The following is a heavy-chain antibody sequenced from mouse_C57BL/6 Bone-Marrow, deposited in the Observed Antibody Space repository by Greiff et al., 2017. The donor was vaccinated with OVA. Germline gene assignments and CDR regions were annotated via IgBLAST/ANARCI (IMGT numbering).Heavy chain of an antibody. CDR1: GYSFTSYY. CDR2: IYPGSGNT. Sequence: QVQLQQSGPELVKPGASVKISCKASGYSFTSYYIHWVKQRPGQGLEWIGWIYPGSGNTKYNEKFKGKATLTADTSSSTAYMQLSSLTSEDSAVYYCAKYYDGEGWYFDVWGTGTTVTVSS. D-gene: IGHD1-1*01. CDR3: AKYYDGEGWYFDV. V-gene: IGHV1-66*01. J-gene: IGHJ1*03.